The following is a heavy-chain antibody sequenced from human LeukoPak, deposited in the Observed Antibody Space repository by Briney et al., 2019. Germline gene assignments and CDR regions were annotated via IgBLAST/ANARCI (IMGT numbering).Heavy chain of an antibody. D-gene: IGHD6-19*01. V-gene: IGHV4-34*01. CDR2: INHSGST. CDR3: ARRVSSGWYFLDY. J-gene: IGHJ4*02. Sequence: SETLSLTCAVYGGSFSGYYWSWIRQPPGKGLEWIGEINHSGSTNYNPSLKSRVTISVDTSKNQFSLKLSSVTAADTAVYYCARRVSSGWYFLDYWGQGTLVTVSS. CDR1: GGSFSGYY.